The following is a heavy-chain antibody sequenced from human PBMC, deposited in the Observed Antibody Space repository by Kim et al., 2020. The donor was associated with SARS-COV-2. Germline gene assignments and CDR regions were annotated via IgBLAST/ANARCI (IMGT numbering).Heavy chain of an antibody. CDR3: ARETIAVAAMPHAFDI. CDR1: GGSISSGGYY. Sequence: SETLSLTCSVSGGSISSGGYYWSWIRQHPGKGLEWIGYIYYSGSTYYNPSLKSRVTISVDTSKNEFSLKLSSVSAADTAVYYCARETIAVAAMPHAFDIWGQGTMVTVSS. J-gene: IGHJ3*02. CDR2: IYYSGST. V-gene: IGHV4-31*03. D-gene: IGHD6-19*01.